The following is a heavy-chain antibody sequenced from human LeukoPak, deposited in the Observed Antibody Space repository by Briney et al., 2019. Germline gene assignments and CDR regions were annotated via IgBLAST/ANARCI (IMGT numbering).Heavy chain of an antibody. J-gene: IGHJ4*02. CDR3: ARDLPDSITMIPGDY. V-gene: IGHV3-21*01. Sequence: GGSLRLSCAASGFTFSSYSMNWVRQAPGKGLEWVSSISSSSSYIYYADSVKGRFTISRDNAKNSLYLQMNSLRAEDTAVYYCARDLPDSITMIPGDYWGQGTLVTVSS. D-gene: IGHD3-22*01. CDR2: ISSSSSYI. CDR1: GFTFSSYS.